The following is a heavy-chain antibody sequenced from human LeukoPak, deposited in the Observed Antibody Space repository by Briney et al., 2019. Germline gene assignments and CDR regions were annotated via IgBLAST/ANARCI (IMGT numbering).Heavy chain of an antibody. CDR1: GFTFEDYA. D-gene: IGHD1-14*01. CDR3: VKDRRNPYRPEGPFDP. CDR2: INWNSAST. J-gene: IGHJ5*02. V-gene: IGHV3-9*01. Sequence: SGGSLRLSCAASGFTFEDYAMHWVRHAPGKGLEWVSGINWNSASTGYADSVKGRFTISRDNVMNSLYLQMNSLRPEDTALYYCVKDRRNPYRPEGPFDPWGQGTLVTVSS.